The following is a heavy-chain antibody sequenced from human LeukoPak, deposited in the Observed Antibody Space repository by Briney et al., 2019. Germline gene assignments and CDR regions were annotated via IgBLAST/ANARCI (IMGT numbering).Heavy chain of an antibody. Sequence: PGGSLRLSCAAFGFTFSDYYMSWIRQAPGKGLEWVSYISSSGSTIYYADSVKGRFTISRDNAKNSLYLQMNSLRAEDTAVYYCARTDSSGYPRHFDYWGQGTLVTVSS. CDR1: GFTFSDYY. CDR3: ARTDSSGYPRHFDY. D-gene: IGHD3-22*01. V-gene: IGHV3-11*04. J-gene: IGHJ4*02. CDR2: ISSSGSTI.